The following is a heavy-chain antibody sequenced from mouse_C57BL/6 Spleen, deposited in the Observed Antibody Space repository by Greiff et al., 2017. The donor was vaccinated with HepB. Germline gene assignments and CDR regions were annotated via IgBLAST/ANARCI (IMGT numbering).Heavy chain of an antibody. J-gene: IGHJ1*03. CDR3: ARERGNYGSSHWYFDV. CDR2: INYDGSST. D-gene: IGHD1-1*01. V-gene: IGHV5-16*01. CDR1: GFTFSDYY. Sequence: EVMLVESEGGLVQPGSSMKLSCTASGFTFSDYYMAWVRQVPEKGLEWVANINYDGSSTYYLDSLKSRFIISRDNAKNILYLQMSSLKSEDTATYYCARERGNYGSSHWYFDVWGTGTTVTVSS.